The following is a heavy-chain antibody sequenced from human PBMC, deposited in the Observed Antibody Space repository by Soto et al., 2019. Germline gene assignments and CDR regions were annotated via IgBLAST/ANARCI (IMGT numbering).Heavy chain of an antibody. V-gene: IGHV4-30-2*01. D-gene: IGHD3-22*01. J-gene: IGHJ4*02. Sequence: SETLSLTCAVSGGSISSGGYSWSWIRQPPGKGLEWIGYIYHSGSTYYNPSLKSRVTISVDRSKNQFSLKLSSVTAADTAVYYCARDRYYYDSSGYSADYFDYWGQGTLVTVSS. CDR1: GGSISSGGYS. CDR3: ARDRYYYDSSGYSADYFDY. CDR2: IYHSGST.